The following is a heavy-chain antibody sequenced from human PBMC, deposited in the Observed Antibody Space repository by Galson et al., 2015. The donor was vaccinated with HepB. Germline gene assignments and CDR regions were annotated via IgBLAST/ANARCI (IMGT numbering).Heavy chain of an antibody. CDR1: GFTFSKYW. Sequence: SLRLSCAASGFTFSKYWMHWVRQAPGKGLVWVSRINSDGSTTSYADSGKGRFTISRDNAENTLYLQMNSLIAEDTAVYYCARASGSGWWYGMDVWGQGTTVTVSS. D-gene: IGHD6-19*01. CDR2: INSDGSTT. CDR3: ARASGSGWWYGMDV. J-gene: IGHJ6*02. V-gene: IGHV3-74*01.